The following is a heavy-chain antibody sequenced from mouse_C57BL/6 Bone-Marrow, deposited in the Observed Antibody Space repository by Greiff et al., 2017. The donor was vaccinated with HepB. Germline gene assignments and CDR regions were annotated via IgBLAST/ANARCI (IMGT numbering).Heavy chain of an antibody. J-gene: IGHJ4*01. CDR3: ARYSNYTYYYAMDY. CDR2: IWTGGGT. D-gene: IGHD2-5*01. CDR1: GFSLTSYA. V-gene: IGHV2-9-1*01. Sequence: QVQLQQSGPGLVAPSQSLSITCTVSGFSLTSYAISWVRQPPGKGLEWLGVIWTGGGTNYNSALKSRLSISKDNSKSQVFLKMNSLQTDDTARYYCARYSNYTYYYAMDYWGQGTSVTVSS.